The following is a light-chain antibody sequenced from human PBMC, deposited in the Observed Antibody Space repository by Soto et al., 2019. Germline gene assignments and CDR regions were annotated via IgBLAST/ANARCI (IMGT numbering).Light chain of an antibody. Sequence: QSALTQPASVSGSPGQSITISCTGTSSAVANYNLVSWYQQHPGKAPKLIIYEGSQRPSGVSNRFSGSKSDNTASLAISGLQDEDEADYCCCSYAGSSTHWMFGGGTKLTVL. CDR1: SSAVANYNL. J-gene: IGLJ3*02. CDR3: CSYAGSSTHWM. V-gene: IGLV2-23*01. CDR2: EGS.